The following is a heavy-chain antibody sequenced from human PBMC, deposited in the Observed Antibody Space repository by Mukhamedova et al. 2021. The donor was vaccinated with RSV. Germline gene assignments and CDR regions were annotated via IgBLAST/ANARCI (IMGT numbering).Heavy chain of an antibody. CDR3: ARVKTTVGYGMEG. CDR2: IYYSGST. Sequence: WIRQPPGKGLEWIGYIYYSGSTSYNPSLKSRVTISVDTSKNQFSLKLSSVTAADTAVYYCARVKTTVGYGMEGWGQGTTV. D-gene: IGHD4-11*01. V-gene: IGHV4-59*01. J-gene: IGHJ6*02.